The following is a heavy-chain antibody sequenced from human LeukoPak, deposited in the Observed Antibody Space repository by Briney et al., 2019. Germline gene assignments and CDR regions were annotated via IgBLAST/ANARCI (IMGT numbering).Heavy chain of an antibody. CDR3: AGHYISSSEAY. CDR1: GFTFSNYY. V-gene: IGHV3-21*01. J-gene: IGHJ4*02. CDR2: ISSSSSYI. Sequence: GGSLRLSCAASGFTFSNYYMTWVRQAPGKGLEWVSSISSSSSYIYYADSVKGRFTISRDNAKNSLHLQMNSLRAEDTAVYYCAGHYISSSEAYWGQGTLVTVSS. D-gene: IGHD6-6*01.